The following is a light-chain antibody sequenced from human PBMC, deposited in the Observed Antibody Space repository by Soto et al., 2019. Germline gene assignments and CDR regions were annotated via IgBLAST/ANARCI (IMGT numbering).Light chain of an antibody. CDR3: SSYTTSSTVV. CDR1: SSDVGGYNF. V-gene: IGLV2-14*03. J-gene: IGLJ1*01. Sequence: QSVLTQPASVFGSPGQSITSSCTGTSSDVGGYNFVSWYQQHPGKAPKLMIYEVSNRPSGVSNRLSGSKSGNTASLTISGLQPEDEADYYCSSYTTSSTVVFGTGTKVTVL. CDR2: EVS.